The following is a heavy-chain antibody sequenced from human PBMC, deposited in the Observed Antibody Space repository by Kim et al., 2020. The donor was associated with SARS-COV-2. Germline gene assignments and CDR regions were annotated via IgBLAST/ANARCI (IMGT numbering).Heavy chain of an antibody. CDR2: IDWDDDK. V-gene: IGHV2-70*01. Sequence: SGPTLVNPTQTLTLTCTFSGFSLSTSGMCVSWIRQPPGKALEWLALIDWDDDKYYSTSLKTRLTISKDTSKNQVVLTMTNMDPVDTATYYCPRGSQQLVLNGSDYWGQGTLVTVSS. CDR1: GFSLSTSGMC. D-gene: IGHD6-13*01. J-gene: IGHJ4*02. CDR3: PRGSQQLVLNGSDY.